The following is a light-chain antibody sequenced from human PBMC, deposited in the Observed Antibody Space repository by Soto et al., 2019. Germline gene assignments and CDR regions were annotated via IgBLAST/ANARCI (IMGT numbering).Light chain of an antibody. CDR1: QSVNSKY. J-gene: IGKJ1*01. CDR3: QQYGTSPRT. Sequence: EIVLTQSPGTLSLSPGERATLSCRASQSVNSKYLAWYQQKPGQAPRLLIYGASSRATGIPDRFSGSGSGTDFTLTISRLEPEDFAVYYRQQYGTSPRTFGQGTKVEVK. V-gene: IGKV3-20*01. CDR2: GAS.